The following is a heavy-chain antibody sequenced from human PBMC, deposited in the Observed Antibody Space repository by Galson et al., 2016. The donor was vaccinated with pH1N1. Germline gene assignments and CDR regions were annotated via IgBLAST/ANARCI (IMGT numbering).Heavy chain of an antibody. V-gene: IGHV1-69*02. CDR1: GGTLSRHT. CDR3: ATETGSSGMDV. CDR2: ILPIVGIT. Sequence: SVKVSCKASGGTLSRHTISWVRRAPGQGLEWMGRILPIVGITNYAQKLQGRVTIIADRFTSTVSMELSRLTSDDTAVYYCATETGSSGMDVWDQGTTVTVSS. D-gene: IGHD3-10*01. J-gene: IGHJ6*02.